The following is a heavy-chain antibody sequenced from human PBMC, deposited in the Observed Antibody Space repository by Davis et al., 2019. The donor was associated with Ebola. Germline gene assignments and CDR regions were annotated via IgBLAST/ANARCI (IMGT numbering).Heavy chain of an antibody. CDR2: IKQDGSDK. Sequence: GESLKISCAASGFTFSSFWMSWVRQAPGKGLEWVANIKQDGSDKYYMDSVKGRFTISRDNAKNSLYLQMNNLRAEDTAVYYCARRGYSHGYGYWGQGTLVTVSS. CDR3: ARRGYSHGYGY. V-gene: IGHV3-7*01. D-gene: IGHD5-18*01. CDR1: GFTFSSFW. J-gene: IGHJ4*02.